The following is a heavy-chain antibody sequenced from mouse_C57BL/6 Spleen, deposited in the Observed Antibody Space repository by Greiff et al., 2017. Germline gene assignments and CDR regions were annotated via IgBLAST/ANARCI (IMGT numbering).Heavy chain of an antibody. D-gene: IGHD2-10*02. CDR3: AREERVWSFAY. CDR2: ISYDGSN. CDR1: GYSITSGYY. J-gene: IGHJ3*01. Sequence: EVKLQESGPGLVKPSQSLSLTCSVTGYSITSGYYWNWIRQFPGNKLEWMGYISYDGSNNYNPSLKNRISITRDTSKNQFFLKLNSVTTEDTATYYCAREERVWSFAYWGQGTLVTVSA. V-gene: IGHV3-6*01.